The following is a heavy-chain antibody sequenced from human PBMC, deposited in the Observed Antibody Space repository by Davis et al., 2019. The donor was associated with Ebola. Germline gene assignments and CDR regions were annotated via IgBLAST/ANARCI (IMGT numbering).Heavy chain of an antibody. CDR3: ASGYCTGGICWGPRGMDV. CDR2: LIPIFGTA. J-gene: IGHJ6*02. D-gene: IGHD2-8*02. Sequence: SVKVSCKASGDIFNSYAISWVRQAPGQGLEWMGTLIPIFGTANYAQKFQGRVTITADESTSTVYMELSSLGSEDTAVYYCASGYCTGGICWGPRGMDVWGQGTTVTASS. V-gene: IGHV1-69*13. CDR1: GDIFNSYA.